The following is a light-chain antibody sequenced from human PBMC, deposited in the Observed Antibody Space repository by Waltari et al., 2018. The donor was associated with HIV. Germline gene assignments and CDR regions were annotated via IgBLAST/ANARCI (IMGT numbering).Light chain of an antibody. CDR2: GDY. J-gene: IGLJ3*02. V-gene: IGLV6-57*01. Sequence: NFMLTQPHSVSESPGKTVTISCARSSGGLANNYVQWYQQRPGSSPTTVIYGDYQRPSGVTDRFSGSIDSSSNSASLTISGLKTDDEADYYCQSYDNGNWVLGGGTKVTVL. CDR3: QSYDNGNWV. CDR1: SGGLANNY.